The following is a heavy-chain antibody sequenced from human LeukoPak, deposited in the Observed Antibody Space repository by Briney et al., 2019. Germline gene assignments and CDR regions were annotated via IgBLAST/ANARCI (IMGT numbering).Heavy chain of an antibody. CDR1: GFTFSRFS. J-gene: IGHJ4*02. D-gene: IGHD3-16*01. Sequence: GGSLRLSCAASGFTFSRFSMWWVRQAPGKGLEWVSGISGIGDATFYADSVKGRFTISRVNSKNTLYLQTHSLRAEDTAVYHCAKDRAMYSYASFDYWGQGTLVIASS. CDR3: AKDRAMYSYASFDY. V-gene: IGHV3-23*01. CDR2: ISGIGDAT.